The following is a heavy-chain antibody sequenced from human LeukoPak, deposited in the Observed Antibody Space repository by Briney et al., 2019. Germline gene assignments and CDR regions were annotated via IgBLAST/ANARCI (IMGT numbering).Heavy chain of an antibody. Sequence: ASVKVSCKASGYTFTSYGISWVRQAPGQGLEWMGWISAYNGNTNYAQKLQGRVTMTTDTSTSTAYMELRSLRSDDTAVYYCARDQVWGSYRFPPFDYWGQGTLVTVSS. V-gene: IGHV1-18*01. CDR2: ISAYNGNT. J-gene: IGHJ4*02. CDR3: ARDQVWGSYRFPPFDY. D-gene: IGHD3-16*02. CDR1: GYTFTSYG.